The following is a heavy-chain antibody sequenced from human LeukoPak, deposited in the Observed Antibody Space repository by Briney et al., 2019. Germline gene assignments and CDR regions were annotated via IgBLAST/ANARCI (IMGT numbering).Heavy chain of an antibody. V-gene: IGHV4-38-2*02. CDR2: IYHSGST. D-gene: IGHD5-24*01. CDR1: GYSISSGYY. J-gene: IGHJ4*02. CDR3: ARETINHNFDY. Sequence: SETLSLTCTVSGYSISSGYYWGWIRQPPGKGLEWIGSIYHSGSTYYNPSLKSRVTISVDTSKNQFSLKLSSVTAADTAVYYCARETINHNFDYWGQGTLVTVSS.